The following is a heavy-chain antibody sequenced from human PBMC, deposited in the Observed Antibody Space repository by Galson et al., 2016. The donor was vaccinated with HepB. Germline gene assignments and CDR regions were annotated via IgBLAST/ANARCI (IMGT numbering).Heavy chain of an antibody. CDR3: TKTGSGWYFDY. CDR2: ISYDGRKI. V-gene: IGHV3-30-3*02. Sequence: SLRLSCAASGFTFTSRAMHWVRQAPGKGLEWVAVISYDGRKIFYADSVRGRFSISRDNSKNTLFLQRNSLRAEDTAVYYCTKTGSGWYFDYWGQGTLVTVSS. CDR1: GFTFTSRA. J-gene: IGHJ4*02. D-gene: IGHD6-19*01.